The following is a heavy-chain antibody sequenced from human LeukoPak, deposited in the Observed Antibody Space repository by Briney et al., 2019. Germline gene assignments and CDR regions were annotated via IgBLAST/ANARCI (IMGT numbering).Heavy chain of an antibody. CDR1: GFTFDDYT. J-gene: IGHJ6*03. CDR3: AKDFSAGWLQFTYMDV. Sequence: GGSLRLSCAASGFTFDDYTMHWVRHAPGKGLEWVSLITWAGGSTYYADSVKGRFTISRDNSKNSLYLQMNSLRTEDTALYFCAKDFSAGWLQFTYMDVWGKGTTVTVSS. D-gene: IGHD5-24*01. CDR2: ITWAGGST. V-gene: IGHV3-43*01.